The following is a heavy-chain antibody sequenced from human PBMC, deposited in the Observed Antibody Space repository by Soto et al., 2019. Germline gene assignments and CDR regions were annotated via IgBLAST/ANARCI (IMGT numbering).Heavy chain of an antibody. J-gene: IGHJ4*02. CDR2: IIPIFGTA. Sequence: SVKVSCTASGGTFSSYAISWVRQAPGQGLEWMGGIIPIFGTANYAQKFQGRVTITADESTSTAYMELSSLSSDDTAVYYCARGLSADGHYWGQGTLVTVSS. D-gene: IGHD6-13*01. V-gene: IGHV1-69*13. CDR3: ARGLSADGHY. CDR1: GGTFSSYA.